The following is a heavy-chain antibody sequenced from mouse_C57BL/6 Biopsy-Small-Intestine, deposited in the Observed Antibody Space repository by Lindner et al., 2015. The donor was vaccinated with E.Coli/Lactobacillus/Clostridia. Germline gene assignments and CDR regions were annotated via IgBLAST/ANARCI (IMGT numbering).Heavy chain of an antibody. V-gene: IGHV1-42*01. CDR2: INPSTGGT. J-gene: IGHJ2*01. Sequence: VQLQESGPELVKPGASVKISCKASGYSFTGYYMNWVKQSPEKSLEWIGEINPSTGGTTYNQKFKAKATLTVDKSSSTAYMQLESLTSEDSAVYYCARGTGNDYWGQGTTLTVLL. D-gene: IGHD4-1*01. CDR3: ARGTGNDY. CDR1: GYSFTGYY.